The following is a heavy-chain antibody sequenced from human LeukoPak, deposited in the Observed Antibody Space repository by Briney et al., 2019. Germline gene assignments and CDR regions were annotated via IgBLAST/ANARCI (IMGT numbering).Heavy chain of an antibody. J-gene: IGHJ3*02. CDR2: IRYVGGET. CDR1: GFTFSDFG. D-gene: IGHD3-22*01. CDR3: ARDFRGYYYVDAFDI. Sequence: PGGSLRLSCAASGFTFSDFGMHWVRQAPGKGLEWVAFIRYVGGETYYADSVKGRFTISRDNSENTLYLQMNSLRPEDTAVYYCARDFRGYYYVDAFDIWGQGTMVTVSS. V-gene: IGHV3-30*02.